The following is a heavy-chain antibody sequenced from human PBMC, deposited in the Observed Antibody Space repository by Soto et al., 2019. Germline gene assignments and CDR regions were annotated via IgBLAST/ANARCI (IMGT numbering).Heavy chain of an antibody. D-gene: IGHD3-9*01. J-gene: IGHJ5*02. CDR1: GYTFTSYY. CDR3: ARAVLRYFDGNNWFDP. CDR2: INPSGGST. V-gene: IGHV1-46*01. Sequence: ASVKVSCKASGYTFTSYYMHWVRQAPGQGLEWMGIINPSGGSTSYAQKFQGRVTMTRDTSTSTVYMELSSLRSEDTAVYYCARAVLRYFDGNNWFDPWGQGTLVTVSS.